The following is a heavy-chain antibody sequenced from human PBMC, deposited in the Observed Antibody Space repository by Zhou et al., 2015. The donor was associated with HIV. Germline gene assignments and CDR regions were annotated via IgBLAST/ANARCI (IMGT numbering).Heavy chain of an antibody. CDR2: IDPHRGDS. J-gene: IGHJ4*02. D-gene: IGHD3-22*01. CDR3: AKDGRWDNSGWPQY. Sequence: QVQWVQSGAEMKKPGASVKVSCKASGYTFTGYFVHWVRQAPGQGFEWMGWIDPHRGDSHYAQKFQGRVTMTRDTLVNTAFMEVTRLTSDDTAVYYCAKDGRWDNSGWPQYWGREPWYSVSS. V-gene: IGHV1-2*02. CDR1: GYTFTGYF.